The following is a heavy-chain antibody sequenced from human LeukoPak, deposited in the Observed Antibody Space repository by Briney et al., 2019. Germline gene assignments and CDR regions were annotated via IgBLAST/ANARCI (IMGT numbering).Heavy chain of an antibody. CDR1: GFTFSSYW. J-gene: IGHJ4*02. D-gene: IGHD3-10*01. V-gene: IGHV3-74*01. CDR3: TRATRGDYGDY. CDR2: INSDGSST. Sequence: GGSLRLSCAASGFTFSSYWMHWVRQAPGKGLVWVSRINSDGSSTSYADSVKGRFTISRDNAKNTLYLQMNSLRAEDTAVYYCTRATRGDYGDYWGQGTLVTVSS.